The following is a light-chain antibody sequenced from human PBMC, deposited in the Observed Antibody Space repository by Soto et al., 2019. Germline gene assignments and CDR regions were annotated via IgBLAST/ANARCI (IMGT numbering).Light chain of an antibody. CDR2: DAS. Sequence: EIVLTKSPATLSLSPGERATLSCRASQSVSRYLAWYQQKPGQAPRFLIYDASNRATGIPARFSGSGSGTDFTLTISSLENADLGVYYCQQHHNWTITFGQGTRLEIK. CDR3: QQHHNWTIT. CDR1: QSVSRY. V-gene: IGKV3-11*01. J-gene: IGKJ5*01.